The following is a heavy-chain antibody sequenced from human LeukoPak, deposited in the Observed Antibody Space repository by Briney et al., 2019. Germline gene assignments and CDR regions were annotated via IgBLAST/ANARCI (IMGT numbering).Heavy chain of an antibody. Sequence: SVKVSCKASGGTFSSYAISWVRQAPGQGLEWMGRIIPILGTANYAQKFQGRVTITTDESTSTAYMELSSLRSEDTAVYYCARDGIAVAGPSVYFDYWGQGTLVTVSS. V-gene: IGHV1-69*11. CDR1: GGTFSSYA. D-gene: IGHD6-19*01. CDR3: ARDGIAVAGPSVYFDY. CDR2: IIPILGTA. J-gene: IGHJ4*02.